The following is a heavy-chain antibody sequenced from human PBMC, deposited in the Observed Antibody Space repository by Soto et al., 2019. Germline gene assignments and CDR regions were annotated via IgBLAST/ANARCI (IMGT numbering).Heavy chain of an antibody. CDR3: AKPPYSSSTFYYDGMDV. D-gene: IGHD6-6*01. J-gene: IGHJ6*02. V-gene: IGHV3-23*01. CDR2: ISGSGAPT. Sequence: EEQLLESGGGLVQPGGSLRLSCAASGFTFSSYAMSWVRQAPGKGLEWVSAISGSGAPTYHADSVKGRFTISRENSKNTLDLQMNSLRAEDTAVYYCAKPPYSSSTFYYDGMDVWGRGTTVTVSS. CDR1: GFTFSSYA.